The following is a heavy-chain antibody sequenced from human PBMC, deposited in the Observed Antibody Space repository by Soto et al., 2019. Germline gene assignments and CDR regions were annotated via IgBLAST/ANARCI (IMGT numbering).Heavy chain of an antibody. CDR1: GFTLTTYA. CDR3: AIDLRLLRTYCSVGSCYFNHWFDP. Sequence: GGSLRLSCAAPGFTLTTYAMSWVRQAPGKGLEWVSAIRSSSSSTYYTDSVKGRFTISRDNSKNSLYLQMNSLRDEDTALYYCAIDLRLLRTYCSVGSCYFNHWFDPWGQGTLVTVSS. V-gene: IGHV3-23*01. J-gene: IGHJ5*02. CDR2: IRSSSSST. D-gene: IGHD2-15*01.